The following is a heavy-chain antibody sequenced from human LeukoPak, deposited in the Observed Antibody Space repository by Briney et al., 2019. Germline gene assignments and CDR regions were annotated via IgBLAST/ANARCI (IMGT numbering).Heavy chain of an antibody. CDR2: LSGSGGST. V-gene: IGHV3-23*01. J-gene: IGHJ4*02. Sequence: GGFLRLSCAASGFILRSYAMSWVRPAPGKGLEWVSALSGSGGSTYYADSVRGRFTISRDNSKNTLYVQMNSLRVEDTAVYYCAKGSIAAHDAKTTLDYWGQGTLVTVSS. CDR1: GFILRSYA. CDR3: AKGSIAAHDAKTTLDY. D-gene: IGHD6-13*01.